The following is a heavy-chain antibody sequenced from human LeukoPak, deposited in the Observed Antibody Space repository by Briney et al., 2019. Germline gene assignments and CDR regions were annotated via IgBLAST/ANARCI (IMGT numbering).Heavy chain of an antibody. CDR1: GFTFSSYE. CDR3: AREEQGIAVPFDY. J-gene: IGHJ4*02. CDR2: ISSSGGTI. D-gene: IGHD6-19*01. V-gene: IGHV3-48*03. Sequence: GGSLRLSCAASGFTFSSYEMNWVRQAPGKGLEWVSYISSSGGTIYYADSVKGRFTISRDNAKNSLYLQMNSLRAEDTAVYYCAREEQGIAVPFDYWGQGTLVTVSS.